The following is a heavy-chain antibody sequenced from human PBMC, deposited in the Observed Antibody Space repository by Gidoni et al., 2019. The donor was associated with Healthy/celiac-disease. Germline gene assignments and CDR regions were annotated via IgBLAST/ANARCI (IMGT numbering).Heavy chain of an antibody. Sequence: VQLLESGGGLVQPGVSLSLSCAASEFTFSSYAMCWVRQAPGKGLEWVSASSGSGGSTYYADSVKGRFTISRDNSKNTLYLQMNSLRAEDTAVYYCAKAAPRSGSYPFDYWGQGTLVTVSS. CDR2: SSGSGGST. D-gene: IGHD3-10*01. CDR3: AKAAPRSGSYPFDY. CDR1: EFTFSSYA. J-gene: IGHJ4*02. V-gene: IGHV3-23*01.